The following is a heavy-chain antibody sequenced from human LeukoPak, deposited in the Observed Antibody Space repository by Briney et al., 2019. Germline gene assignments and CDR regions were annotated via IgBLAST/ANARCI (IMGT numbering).Heavy chain of an antibody. D-gene: IGHD3-10*01. CDR2: IYYSGST. V-gene: IGHV4-59*01. Sequence: SETLSLTCTVSGGSISSYYWSWIRQPPGKGLEWIGYIYYSGSTNYNPSLKSRVTISVDTSKNQFSLKLSSVTAADTAVYYCARGGPQITMVRGVIWYYFDYWGQGTLVTVSS. CDR3: ARGGPQITMVRGVIWYYFDY. CDR1: GGSISSYY. J-gene: IGHJ4*02.